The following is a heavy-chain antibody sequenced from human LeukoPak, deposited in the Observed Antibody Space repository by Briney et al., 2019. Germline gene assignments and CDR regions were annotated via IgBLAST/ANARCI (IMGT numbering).Heavy chain of an antibody. D-gene: IGHD2-15*01. V-gene: IGHV3-21*01. CDR2: ISSSGTYI. CDR1: GFTFGSFS. J-gene: IGHJ4*02. Sequence: GGSLRLSCAASGFTFGSFSMTWVRQAPGKGLEWVSTISSSGTYIYYADSVKGRFTISRDNAKNSLYLQMNSLRAEDTAVYYCARDPGRSGGSCYSDYWGQGTPVTVSS. CDR3: ARDPGRSGGSCYSDY.